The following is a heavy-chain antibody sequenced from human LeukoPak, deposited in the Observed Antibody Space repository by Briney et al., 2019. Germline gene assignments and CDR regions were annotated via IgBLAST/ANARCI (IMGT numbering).Heavy chain of an antibody. Sequence: PGGSLRLSCAASGFTFSSYGMHRVRQAPGKGLEWVAVIWYDGSNKYYADSVKGRFTISRDNSKNTLYLQMNSLRAEDTAVYYCARDRVLRYFDWLVDYWGQGTLVTVSS. CDR2: IWYDGSNK. J-gene: IGHJ4*02. V-gene: IGHV3-33*01. D-gene: IGHD3-9*01. CDR3: ARDRVLRYFDWLVDY. CDR1: GFTFSSYG.